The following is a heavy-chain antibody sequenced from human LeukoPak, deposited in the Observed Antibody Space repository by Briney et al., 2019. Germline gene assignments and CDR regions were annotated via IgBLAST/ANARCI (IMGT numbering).Heavy chain of an antibody. D-gene: IGHD2-21*01. CDR2: INHSGSS. Sequence: PSETLSLTCAVYGGSFSGYYWSWIRQPPGKGLEWIGEINHSGSSNYNPSLKSRVTISVDTSKNQFSLKLSSVTAADTAVYYCARGLRWWCLDIWGQGTMVTVSS. V-gene: IGHV4-34*01. CDR3: ARGLRWWCLDI. J-gene: IGHJ3*02. CDR1: GGSFSGYY.